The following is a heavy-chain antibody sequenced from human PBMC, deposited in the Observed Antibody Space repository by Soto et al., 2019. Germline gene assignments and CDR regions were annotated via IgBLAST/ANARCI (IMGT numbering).Heavy chain of an antibody. V-gene: IGHV4-34*01. CDR2: INHSGST. CDR1: GGSFRGYY. J-gene: IGHJ5*02. CDR3: ARVYGFWSGYYLTYNWFDP. D-gene: IGHD3-3*01. Sequence: PSETLSLTCAVYGGSFRGYYWSWIRRPPGKGLEWIGEINHSGSTNYNPSHKSRVTISVDTSKNQFSLKLSSVTAADTAVYYCARVYGFWSGYYLTYNWFDPWGQGTLVTVSS.